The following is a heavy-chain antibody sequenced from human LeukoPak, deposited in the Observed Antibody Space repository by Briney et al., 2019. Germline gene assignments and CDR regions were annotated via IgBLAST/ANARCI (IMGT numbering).Heavy chain of an antibody. D-gene: IGHD4-11*01. CDR1: GGSISSYY. CDR3: ARDPFDYSNFNWFDP. V-gene: IGHV4-59*12. J-gene: IGHJ5*02. CDR2: IYNSGST. Sequence: SETLSLTCTVSGGSISSYYWSWIRQPPGKGLEWIGYIYNSGSTNYNPSLKSRVTMSVDTSKNQFSLKLSSVTAADTAVYYCARDPFDYSNFNWFDPWGQGTLVTVSS.